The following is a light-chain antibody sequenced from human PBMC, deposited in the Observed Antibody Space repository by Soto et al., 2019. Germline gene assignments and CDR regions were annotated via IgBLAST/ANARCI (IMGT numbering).Light chain of an antibody. CDR2: DAS. V-gene: IGKV3-20*01. Sequence: EIVLTQSPGTLSLSPGERATLSCRASQSVSSSSLAWYQQKPGQAPRLLIYDASSRATGIPDRFSGSGSGTDFTLTISSLEPEDFALYYCQQYGTSPPWAFGQGTKVEIK. CDR1: QSVSSSS. J-gene: IGKJ1*01. CDR3: QQYGTSPPWA.